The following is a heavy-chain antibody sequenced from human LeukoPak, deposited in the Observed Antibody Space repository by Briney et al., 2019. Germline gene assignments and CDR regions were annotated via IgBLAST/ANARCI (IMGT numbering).Heavy chain of an antibody. J-gene: IGHJ4*02. CDR1: GFTFSDYG. CDR3: AKEGDYYNSIVPNY. D-gene: IGHD3-22*01. Sequence: GGSLRLSCVASGFTFSDYGMHWVRQAPGKGLEWVALIRYDGSYKWYADSVKGRFTISKDNSKTTLYLQMNSLRAEDTAVYYCAKEGDYYNSIVPNYWGQGTLVTVSS. V-gene: IGHV3-30*02. CDR2: IRYDGSYK.